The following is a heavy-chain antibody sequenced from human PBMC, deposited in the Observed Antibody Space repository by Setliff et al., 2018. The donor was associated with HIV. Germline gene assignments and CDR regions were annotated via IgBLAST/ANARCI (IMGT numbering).Heavy chain of an antibody. V-gene: IGHV1-8*02. CDR1: GYTFTSSD. D-gene: IGHD6-19*01. Sequence: ASVKVSCKASGYTFTSSDINWVRQAPGQGLEWMGWMNPNSGNTGYAQKFQGRATLTRHTSISTAYMELNSLRSEDTAVYYCARGAWYTSGWYSSRYMDVWGKGTTVTSP. CDR3: ARGAWYTSGWYSSRYMDV. CDR2: MNPNSGNT. J-gene: IGHJ6*03.